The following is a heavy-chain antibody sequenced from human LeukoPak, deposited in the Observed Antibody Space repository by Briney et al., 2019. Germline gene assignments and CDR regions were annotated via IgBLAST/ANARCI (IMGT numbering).Heavy chain of an antibody. CDR2: ISGSGGST. CDR1: GFTFSSYA. CDR3: AKLIAAAGTFGFDY. Sequence: PGGSLRLSCAASGFTFSSYAMSWVRQAPGKGLEWVSAISGSGGSTYYVDSVKGRFTISRDNSKNTLYLQMNSLRAEDTAVYYCAKLIAAAGTFGFDYWGQGALVTVSS. V-gene: IGHV3-23*01. D-gene: IGHD6-13*01. J-gene: IGHJ4*02.